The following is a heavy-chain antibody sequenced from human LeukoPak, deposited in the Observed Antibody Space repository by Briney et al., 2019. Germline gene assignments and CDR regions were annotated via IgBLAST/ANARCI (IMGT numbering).Heavy chain of an antibody. V-gene: IGHV1-69*04. Sequence: SVKVSCKASGGTFSSYAISWVRQAPGQGLEWMGRIIPILGIANHAQKFQGRVTITADKSTSTAYMELSSLRSEDTAVYYCAREEEEDTAMVDWGQGTLVTVSS. CDR1: GGTFSSYA. CDR3: AREEEEDTAMVD. D-gene: IGHD5-18*01. J-gene: IGHJ4*02. CDR2: IIPILGIA.